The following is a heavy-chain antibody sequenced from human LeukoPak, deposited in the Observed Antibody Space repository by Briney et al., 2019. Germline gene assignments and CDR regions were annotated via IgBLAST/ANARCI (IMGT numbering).Heavy chain of an antibody. CDR3: ARGRRRLLWFGEGLSGQYYFDY. D-gene: IGHD3-10*01. V-gene: IGHV1-8*02. J-gene: IGHJ4*02. CDR1: GYTFTSYG. CDR2: MNPNSGNT. Sequence: GASVKVSCKASGYTFTSYGISWVRQATGQGLEWMGWMNPNSGNTGYAQKFQGRVTMTRNTSISTAYMELSSLRSEDTAVYYCARGRRRLLWFGEGLSGQYYFDYWGQGTLVTVSS.